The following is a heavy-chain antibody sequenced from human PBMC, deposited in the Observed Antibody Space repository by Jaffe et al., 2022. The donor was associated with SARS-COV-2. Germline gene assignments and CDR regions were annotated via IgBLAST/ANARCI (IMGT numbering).Heavy chain of an antibody. CDR2: ISYDGGNK. V-gene: IGHV3-30*18. D-gene: IGHD5-18*01. J-gene: IGHJ6*02. CDR1: GFTFSSYG. Sequence: QVQLVESGGGVVQPGRSLRLSCVASGFTFSSYGMHWVRQAPGKGLEWVAVISYDGGNKYYADSVKGRFTISRDNSKNTLYVQMNSLRAEDTAMYYCAKGGYSSGGMDVWGQGTTVTVSS. CDR3: AKGGYSSGGMDV.